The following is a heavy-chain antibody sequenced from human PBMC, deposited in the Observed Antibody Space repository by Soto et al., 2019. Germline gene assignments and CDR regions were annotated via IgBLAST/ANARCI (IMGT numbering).Heavy chain of an antibody. CDR1: GGSISTYY. CDR2: IFYRGST. Sequence: QVQLQESGPGLVKPSETLSLTCTVSGGSISTYYWSWIRQPPGRGLEWIGYIFYRGSTDYNPSLHSRVTMSLDTSKNQFSLKLSSVTAADTAVYYCARASSIWGFDYWGQGTLVTVSS. J-gene: IGHJ4*02. CDR3: ARASSIWGFDY. D-gene: IGHD3-16*01. V-gene: IGHV4-59*01.